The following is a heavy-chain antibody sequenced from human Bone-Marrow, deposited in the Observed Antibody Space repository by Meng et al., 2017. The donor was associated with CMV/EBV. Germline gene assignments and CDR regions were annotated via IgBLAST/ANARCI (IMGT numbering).Heavy chain of an antibody. J-gene: IGHJ4*02. D-gene: IGHD6-19*01. CDR2: IYRDGST. V-gene: IGHV3-53*01. Sequence: GESLKISCAASGFTFSSYSMNWVRQAPGKGLEWVSVIYRDGSTYYADSVKGRFTISRDNSKNTLNLQMNSLIPADTAVYYCARVDSGWLHIDYWGQGTLVTVSS. CDR1: GFTFSSYS. CDR3: ARVDSGWLHIDY.